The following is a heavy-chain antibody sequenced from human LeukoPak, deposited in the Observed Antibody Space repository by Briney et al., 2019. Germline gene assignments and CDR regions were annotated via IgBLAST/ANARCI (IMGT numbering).Heavy chain of an antibody. Sequence: GGSLRLSCAASGFTFSGSAMHWVRQASGKGLEWVGRIRSKTNSYVTAYAASVKGRFTISREDSKNTAYLQMNSLKTEDTAVYYCTRRSYSSVTRDYWGQGTLVTVSS. J-gene: IGHJ4*02. CDR2: IRSKTNSYVT. V-gene: IGHV3-73*01. CDR1: GFTFSGSA. CDR3: TRRSYSSVTRDY. D-gene: IGHD4-17*01.